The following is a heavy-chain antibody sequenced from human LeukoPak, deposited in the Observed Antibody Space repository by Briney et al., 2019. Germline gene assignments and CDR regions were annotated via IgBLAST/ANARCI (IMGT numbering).Heavy chain of an antibody. Sequence: PGGSLRLSCAASGFTFSSYSMTWVRQAPGKGLEWVSSISSSSSYIYYADSVKGRFTISRDNAKNSLYLQMNSLRAEDTAVYYCARDTDSWGVYWGQGTLVTVSS. V-gene: IGHV3-21*04. CDR1: GFTFSSYS. J-gene: IGHJ4*02. CDR2: ISSSSSYI. D-gene: IGHD3-16*01. CDR3: ARDTDSWGVY.